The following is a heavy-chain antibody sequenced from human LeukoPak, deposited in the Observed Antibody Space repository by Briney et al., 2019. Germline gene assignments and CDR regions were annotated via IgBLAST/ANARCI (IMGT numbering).Heavy chain of an antibody. CDR1: GFTFSDYY. Sequence: GGSLRLSCAASGFTFSDYYMSWIRQAPGKGLEWVSHISSSSSYTNYADSVKGRFTISRDNAKNSLYLQMNSLRAEDTAVYYCARLRDSSGYPDAFDIWGQGTMVTVSS. J-gene: IGHJ3*02. CDR2: ISSSSSYT. V-gene: IGHV3-11*03. D-gene: IGHD3-22*01. CDR3: ARLRDSSGYPDAFDI.